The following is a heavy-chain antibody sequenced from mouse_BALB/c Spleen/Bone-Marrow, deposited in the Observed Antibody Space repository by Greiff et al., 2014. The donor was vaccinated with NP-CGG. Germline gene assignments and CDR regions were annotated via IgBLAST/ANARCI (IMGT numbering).Heavy chain of an antibody. V-gene: IGHV5-4*02. CDR1: GFTFSDYY. Sequence: VQLKESGGGLVKPGGSLKLSCAASGFTFSDYYMYWVRQTPEKRLEWVATISDGGNYTYYPDSVKGRFTISRDNAKNNLYLQMSSLKSEDTAMYFCTRGGFAYWGQGTLVTVSA. CDR3: TRGGFAY. J-gene: IGHJ3*01. CDR2: ISDGGNYT.